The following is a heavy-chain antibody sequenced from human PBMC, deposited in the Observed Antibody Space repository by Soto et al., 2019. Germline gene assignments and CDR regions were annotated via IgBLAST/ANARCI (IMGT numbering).Heavy chain of an antibody. J-gene: IGHJ4*02. V-gene: IGHV1-18*01. CDR3: ARDHGIVGATTDYFDY. CDR1: GYTFTSYG. CDR2: ISAYNGNT. Sequence: ASVKVSCKASGYTFTSYGISWVRQAPGQGLEWMGWISAYNGNTNYAQKLQGRVTMTTDTSTSTAYMELRSLRSDDTAVYYCARDHGIVGATTDYFDYWGQGALVTVSS. D-gene: IGHD1-26*01.